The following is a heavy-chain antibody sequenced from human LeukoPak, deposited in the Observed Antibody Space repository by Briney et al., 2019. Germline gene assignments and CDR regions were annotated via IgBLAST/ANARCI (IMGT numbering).Heavy chain of an antibody. Sequence: SETLSLTCAVSGGSISSGGYSWSWIRQPSGKGLEWIGYIYQSGSTYYNPSLKSRVTISVDRSKNQFSPNLNSVTAADTAVYYCARYVGKGTQSYYFHYWGQGTLVTVSS. CDR2: IYQSGST. V-gene: IGHV4-30-2*01. CDR3: ARYVGKGTQSYYFHY. CDR1: GGSISSGGYS. J-gene: IGHJ4*02. D-gene: IGHD3-10*02.